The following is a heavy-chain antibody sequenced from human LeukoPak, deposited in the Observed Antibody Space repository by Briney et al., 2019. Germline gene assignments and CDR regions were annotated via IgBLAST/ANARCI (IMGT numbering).Heavy chain of an antibody. J-gene: IGHJ3*02. D-gene: IGHD3-9*01. CDR3: ARVGNYDILPGYPGAFDI. V-gene: IGHV4-30-2*01. CDR2: IYHSGST. Sequence: SETLSLTCAVSGGSISSGGHSWSWIRQPPGKGLEWIGYIYHSGSTYYNPSLKSRVTISVDRSKNQFSLKLSSVTAADTAVYYCARVGNYDILPGYPGAFDIWGQGTMVTVSS. CDR1: GGSISSGGHS.